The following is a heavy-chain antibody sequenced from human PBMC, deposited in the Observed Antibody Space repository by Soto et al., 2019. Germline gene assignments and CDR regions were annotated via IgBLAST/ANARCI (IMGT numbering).Heavy chain of an antibody. D-gene: IGHD6-13*01. Sequence: QVQLVQSGAEVKKPGASVKVSCKASGYTFTNYGITWVRQAPGQGPEWMGWISGYNGNTNYAQTLQGRVTMTTDTSTSTAYMEVRSLRSDDTAVYYCARGGSSWYAEYYQHWGQGTLVIVSS. J-gene: IGHJ1*01. CDR1: GYTFTNYG. V-gene: IGHV1-18*01. CDR3: ARGGSSWYAEYYQH. CDR2: ISGYNGNT.